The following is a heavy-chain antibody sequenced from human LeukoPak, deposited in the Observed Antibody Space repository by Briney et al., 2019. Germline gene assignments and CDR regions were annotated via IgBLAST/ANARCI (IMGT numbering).Heavy chain of an antibody. CDR1: GFTVSSYW. J-gene: IGHJ6*03. Sequence: GGSLRLSCAASGFTVSSYWVHWVRQPPGKGLVWVSRINSDGSTTTYADSVKGRFTISRDNAQNTLYLQMNSLRAEDTAVYYCARGAQGYYYDYMDVWGKGTTVIVSS. V-gene: IGHV3-74*01. CDR3: ARGAQGYYYDYMDV. D-gene: IGHD2-15*01. CDR2: INSDGSTT.